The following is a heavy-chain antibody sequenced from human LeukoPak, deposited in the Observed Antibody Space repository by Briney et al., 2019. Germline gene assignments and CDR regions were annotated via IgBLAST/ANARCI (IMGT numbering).Heavy chain of an antibody. CDR2: IAYSGST. V-gene: IGHV4-59*12. D-gene: IGHD2-2*01. CDR1: GGSISPYF. CDR3: ARAREYCSSTSCFPRPAKNWFDP. Sequence: PSETLSLTCTVSGGSISPYFWSWIRQPPGKGLEWIGYIAYSGSTNYNPSLKSRITISVDTSKNQFSLKLSSVTAADTAVYYCARAREYCSSTSCFPRPAKNWFDPWGQGTLVTVSS. J-gene: IGHJ5*02.